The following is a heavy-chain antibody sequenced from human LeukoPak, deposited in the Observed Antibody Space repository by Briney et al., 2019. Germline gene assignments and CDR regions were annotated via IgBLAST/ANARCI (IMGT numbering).Heavy chain of an antibody. Sequence: ASVKVSCKASGYTFTGYYMHWVRQAPGQGLEWVGWINPNSGGTNYAQKFQGRVTMTTDTSISTAYMELRRLRTDATAVYYCARERQYCGGDCYSGWFDPWGQGTLVAVSS. CDR1: GYTFTGYY. CDR3: ARERQYCGGDCYSGWFDP. D-gene: IGHD2-21*02. J-gene: IGHJ5*02. V-gene: IGHV1-2*02. CDR2: INPNSGGT.